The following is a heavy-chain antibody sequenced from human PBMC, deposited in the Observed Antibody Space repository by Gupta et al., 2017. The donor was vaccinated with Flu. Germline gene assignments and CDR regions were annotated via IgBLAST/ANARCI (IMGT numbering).Heavy chain of an antibody. Sequence: EVQLVESGGGLVQSGRSLRLSCAASGFTFDAYAMHWVRQAPGKGLEWVSGISWNSGSIGYADSVKGRFTISRDNAKNSLDLQMNSLRAEDTALYYCAKAGEYSYGYSDFDYWGQGTLVTVSS. D-gene: IGHD5-18*01. J-gene: IGHJ4*02. CDR2: ISWNSGSI. CDR3: AKAGEYSYGYSDFDY. CDR1: GFTFDAYA. V-gene: IGHV3-9*01.